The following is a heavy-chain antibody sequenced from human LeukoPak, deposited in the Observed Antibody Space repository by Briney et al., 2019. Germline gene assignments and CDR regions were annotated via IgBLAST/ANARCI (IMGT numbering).Heavy chain of an antibody. D-gene: IGHD1-26*01. CDR2: IRYDGSNK. Sequence: GGSLRLSCAASGFTFSSYGMHWVRQAPDKGLEWVAFIRYDGSNKYYADSVKGRFTISRDNSKNTLYLQMNSLRAEDTAVYYCAKDHRGSYSFDYWGQGTLVTVSS. V-gene: IGHV3-30*02. J-gene: IGHJ4*02. CDR1: GFTFSSYG. CDR3: AKDHRGSYSFDY.